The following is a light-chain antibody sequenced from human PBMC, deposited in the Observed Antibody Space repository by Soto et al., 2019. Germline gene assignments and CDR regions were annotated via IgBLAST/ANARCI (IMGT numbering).Light chain of an antibody. V-gene: IGKV3-11*01. CDR2: GAS. CDR3: QQRSNWPRT. Sequence: TQSPSSLSASVGDRITITCRASQNISSYLAWYQQKPGQAPRLLIYGASNRATGIPDRFSGSGSGTDFTLTISSLEPEDFAVYYCQQRSNWPRTFGQGTKVDIK. CDR1: QNISSY. J-gene: IGKJ1*01.